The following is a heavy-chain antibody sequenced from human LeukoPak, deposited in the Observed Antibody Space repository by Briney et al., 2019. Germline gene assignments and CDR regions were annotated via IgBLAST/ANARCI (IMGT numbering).Heavy chain of an antibody. D-gene: IGHD3-3*01. Sequence: SETLSLTCTVSGGSINNYYWSWIRQPPGKGLEWIGYIYYSGSTNYNPSLKSRVTISLDTSKNQFSLKLSSVTAADTAVYYCARAYSSYDFWSGYNDYYYYYMDVWGKGTTVTVSS. V-gene: IGHV4-59*13. CDR2: IYYSGST. J-gene: IGHJ6*03. CDR1: GGSINNYY. CDR3: ARAYSSYDFWSGYNDYYYYYMDV.